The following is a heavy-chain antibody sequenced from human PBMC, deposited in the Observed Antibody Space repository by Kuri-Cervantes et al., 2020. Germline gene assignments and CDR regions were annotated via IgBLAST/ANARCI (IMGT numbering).Heavy chain of an antibody. V-gene: IGHV4-38-2*02. CDR1: SYSITSSSY. D-gene: IGHD2-2*01. J-gene: IGHJ6*03. Sequence: SETLSLTCTVSSYSITSSSYWSWIRQSPGKGLEWIGYVFYTGTPYYSPSLKSRVTISLDTSKNQFSLKVTSVTAADTAIYYCARDLRATSAATSAGYYYYYMDVWGKGTTVTVSS. CDR3: ARDLRATSAATSAGYYYYYMDV. CDR2: VFYTGTP.